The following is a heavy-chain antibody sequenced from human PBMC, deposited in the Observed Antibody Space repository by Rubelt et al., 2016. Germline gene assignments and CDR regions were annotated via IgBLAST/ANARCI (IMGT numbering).Heavy chain of an antibody. Sequence: QVQLQESGPGLVKPSETLSLTCTVSGYSISSGYYWGWIRQPPGKGLEWIGSIYYSGSTYYNPSLKGGVTISVDTSKNQFSRKLSSVTAADTAVYYCARVWGPSLSYFDYWGQGTLVTVSS. D-gene: IGHD7-27*01. CDR3: ARVWGPSLSYFDY. CDR1: GYSISSGYY. V-gene: IGHV4-38-2*02. CDR2: IYYSGST. J-gene: IGHJ4*02.